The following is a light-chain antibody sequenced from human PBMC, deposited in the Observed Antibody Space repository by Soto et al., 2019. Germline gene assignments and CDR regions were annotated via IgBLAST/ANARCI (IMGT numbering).Light chain of an antibody. CDR3: QQYSSSPLT. V-gene: IGKV3-20*01. CDR2: GAS. J-gene: IGKJ4*01. Sequence: EIVSTQSPGTLSLSPGERATLSCRASQSVSSSYLAWYQQKPGQAPRLLIYGASSRATGIPDRFSGSGSGTDFTLTISRLEPEDFVLYYCQQYSSSPLTFGGGTKVEIK. CDR1: QSVSSSY.